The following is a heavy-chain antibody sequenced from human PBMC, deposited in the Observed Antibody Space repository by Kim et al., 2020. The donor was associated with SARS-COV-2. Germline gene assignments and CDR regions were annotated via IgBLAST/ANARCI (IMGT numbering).Heavy chain of an antibody. Sequence: NPSLKSRVTISVDTSKNQFSLKLSSVTAADTAVYYCARTSLKYSSSPLDYWGQGTLVTVSS. D-gene: IGHD6-6*01. V-gene: IGHV4-34*01. CDR3: ARTSLKYSSSPLDY. J-gene: IGHJ4*02.